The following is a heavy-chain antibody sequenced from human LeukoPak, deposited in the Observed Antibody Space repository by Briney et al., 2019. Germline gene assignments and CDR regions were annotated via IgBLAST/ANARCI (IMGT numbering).Heavy chain of an antibody. J-gene: IGHJ6*02. CDR1: GFTFSSYA. V-gene: IGHV3-23*01. CDR2: ISGTGGST. Sequence: GGSLRLSCAASGFTFSSYAMSWVRQAPGRGLEWVLDISGTGGSTFYADSVKGRFTISRDNSKNTLYLQMNSLRAEDTAVYYCAKASYYYYGMDVWGQGTTVTVSS. CDR3: AKASYYYYGMDV.